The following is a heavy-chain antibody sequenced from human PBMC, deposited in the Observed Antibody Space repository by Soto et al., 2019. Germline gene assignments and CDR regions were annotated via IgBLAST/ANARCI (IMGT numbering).Heavy chain of an antibody. D-gene: IGHD3-22*01. CDR1: GGSISSGGYY. J-gene: IGHJ4*02. CDR2: IYYSGST. Sequence: LSLTCTVSGGSISSGGYYWSWIRQHPGKGLEWIGYIYYSGSTYYNPSLKSRVTISVDTSKNQFSLKLSSVTAADTAVYYCAREAGGRSGSGYYGPFDYWGQGTLVTVSS. CDR3: AREAGGRSGSGYYGPFDY. V-gene: IGHV4-31*03.